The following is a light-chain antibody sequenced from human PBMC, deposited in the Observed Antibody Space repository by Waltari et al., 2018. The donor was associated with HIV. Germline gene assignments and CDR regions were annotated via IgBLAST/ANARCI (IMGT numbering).Light chain of an antibody. CDR2: DAS. J-gene: IGKJ1*01. Sequence: EIVMTQSPATLSVPPGQSATVPCWASQSTSSNLAWYQQRPGQAPRLLVYDASTRVAGIPARFSASGFATEFTLTISSLQSEDFAVYYCQQYNDWLSWTFGQGTKVEMK. V-gene: IGKV3-15*01. CDR3: QQYNDWLSWT. CDR1: QSTSSN.